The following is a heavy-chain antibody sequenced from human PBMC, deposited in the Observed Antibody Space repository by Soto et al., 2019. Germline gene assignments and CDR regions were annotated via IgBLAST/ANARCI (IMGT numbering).Heavy chain of an antibody. D-gene: IGHD2-2*01. CDR1: GYTFISHG. CDR3: ARVSSSIVVVPDYGMDV. V-gene: IGHV1-18*04. J-gene: IGHJ6*02. CDR2: ISGKNGNT. Sequence: HVPLVQSGAEVKKPGASVKVSCKASGYTFISHGMSWVRQAPGQGLEWMGWISGKNGNTKFAQKFQGRVTLTTDTSTSTAYMEVRSLRTDDTAVYYCARVSSSIVVVPDYGMDVWGQGTTVTVS.